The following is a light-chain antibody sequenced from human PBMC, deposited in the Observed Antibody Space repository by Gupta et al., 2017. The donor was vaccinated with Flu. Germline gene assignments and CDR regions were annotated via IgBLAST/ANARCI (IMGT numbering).Light chain of an antibody. Sequence: KTARSTCGGSDIGSKSAHWDHQKPGEAPWLVVYDDRDRRSGIPERCSGSNPGNTATLTISGVDSGDEADDYCQVWETSSDRRWVFGGGTKLTVL. V-gene: IGLV3-21*03. CDR1: DIGSKS. CDR3: QVWETSSDRRWV. J-gene: IGLJ3*02. CDR2: DDR.